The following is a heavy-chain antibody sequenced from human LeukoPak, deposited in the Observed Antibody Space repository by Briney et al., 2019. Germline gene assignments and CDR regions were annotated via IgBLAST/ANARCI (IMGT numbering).Heavy chain of an antibody. J-gene: IGHJ4*02. CDR1: GFTFSSYE. D-gene: IGHD1-14*01. V-gene: IGHV3-48*03. Sequence: PGGSLRLSCAASGFTFSSYEMNWVRQAPGKGLEWVSYISSSGSTIYYADSVKGRFTISRDNAKNSLYLQMNSLRAEDTAVYYCASQEEAVWPEPLDYWGQGTLVTVSS. CDR2: ISSSGSTI. CDR3: ASQEEAVWPEPLDY.